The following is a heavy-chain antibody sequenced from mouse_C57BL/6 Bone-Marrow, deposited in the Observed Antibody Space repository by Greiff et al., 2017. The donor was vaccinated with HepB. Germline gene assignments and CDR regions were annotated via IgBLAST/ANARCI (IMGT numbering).Heavy chain of an antibody. CDR3: ARERWFLEVDY. Sequence: QVQLQQPGAELVKPGASVKLSCKASGYTFTSYWMHWVKQRPGQGLEWIGMIHPNSGSTNYNEKFKSKATLTVDKSSSTAYMQLRSLTSEDSAVYYCARERWFLEVDYWGQGTSVTVSS. V-gene: IGHV1-64*01. D-gene: IGHD2-3*01. CDR1: GYTFTSYW. J-gene: IGHJ4*01. CDR2: IHPNSGST.